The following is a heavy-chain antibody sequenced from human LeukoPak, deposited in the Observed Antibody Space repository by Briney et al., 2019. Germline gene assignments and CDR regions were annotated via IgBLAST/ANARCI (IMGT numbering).Heavy chain of an antibody. Sequence: PSETLSLTCAVYGGSFSGYYWSWLRQPPGKGLEWIGYIYYSGSTNYNPSLKSRVTMSVDTSKNQFSLELSSVTAADTAVYYCARHERGDGDYSFDYWGQGTLVTVSS. CDR2: IYYSGST. J-gene: IGHJ4*02. CDR1: GGSFSGYY. D-gene: IGHD4-17*01. CDR3: ARHERGDGDYSFDY. V-gene: IGHV4-59*08.